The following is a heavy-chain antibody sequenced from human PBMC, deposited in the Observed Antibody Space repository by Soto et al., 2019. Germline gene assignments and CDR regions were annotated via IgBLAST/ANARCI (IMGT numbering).Heavy chain of an antibody. CDR2: INAGNGNT. V-gene: IGHV1-3*01. D-gene: IGHD2-2*01. J-gene: IGHJ4*02. CDR1: GYTFTSYA. CDR3: ARDGGNYLIVVVPAALDY. Sequence: GASVKVSCKASGYTFTSYAMHWVRQAPGQRLEWMGWINAGNGNTKYSQKFQGRVAITRDTSASTAYMELSSLRSEDTAVYYCARDGGNYLIVVVPAALDYWGQGTLVTVSS.